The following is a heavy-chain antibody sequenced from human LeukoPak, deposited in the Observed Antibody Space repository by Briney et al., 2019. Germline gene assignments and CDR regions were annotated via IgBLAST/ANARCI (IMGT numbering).Heavy chain of an antibody. CDR3: ARHVLSGYLNYWYFDL. Sequence: SETLSLTCTVSGGSISSYYWSWIRQPPGKGLEWIGSIYYSGSTYYNPSLKSRVTISVDTSKNQFSLKLSSVTAADTAVYYCARHVLSGYLNYWYFDLWGRGTLVTVSS. CDR2: IYYSGST. V-gene: IGHV4-59*05. J-gene: IGHJ2*01. CDR1: GGSISSYY. D-gene: IGHD3-3*01.